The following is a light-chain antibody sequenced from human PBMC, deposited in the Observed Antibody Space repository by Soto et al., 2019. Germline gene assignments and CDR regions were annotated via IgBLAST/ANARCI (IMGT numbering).Light chain of an antibody. J-gene: IGKJ1*01. V-gene: IGKV1-39*01. CDR2: AAS. Sequence: DIQMTQSPASLSASIGDRVIITCRASQSISNYLNWYQHKPGRAPKFLIYAASSLQSGVPSRFSGSGSGTDFTLTISILQREDFGTYCCQQSFSSSWTFCQGTKVPI. CDR3: QQSFSSSWT. CDR1: QSISNY.